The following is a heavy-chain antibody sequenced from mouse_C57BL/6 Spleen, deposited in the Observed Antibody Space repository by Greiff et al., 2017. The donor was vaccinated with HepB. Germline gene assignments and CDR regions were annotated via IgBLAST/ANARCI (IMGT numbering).Heavy chain of an antibody. CDR2: ISYDGSN. CDR1: GYSITSGYY. D-gene: IGHD1-1*01. V-gene: IGHV3-6*01. J-gene: IGHJ1*03. CDR3: AYGSRSYWYFDV. Sequence: EESGPGLVKPSQSLSLTCSVTGYSITSGYYWNWIRQFPGNKLEWMGYISYDGSNNYNPSLKNRISITRDTSKNQFFLKLNSVTTEDTATYYCAYGSRSYWYFDVWGTGTTVTVSS.